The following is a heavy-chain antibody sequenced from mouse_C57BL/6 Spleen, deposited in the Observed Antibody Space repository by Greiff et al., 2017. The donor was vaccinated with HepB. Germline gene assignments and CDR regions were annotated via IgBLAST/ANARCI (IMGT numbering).Heavy chain of an antibody. D-gene: IGHD4-1*01. Sequence: VQLQESGGDLVKPGGSLKLSCAASGFTFSSYGMSWVRQTPDKRLEWVATISSGGSYTYYPDSVKGRFTISRDNAKNTLYLQMSSLKSEDTAMYYCARLKTGTGYYAMDYWGQGTSVTVSS. J-gene: IGHJ4*01. CDR3: ARLKTGTGYYAMDY. CDR1: GFTFSSYG. V-gene: IGHV5-6*01. CDR2: ISSGGSYT.